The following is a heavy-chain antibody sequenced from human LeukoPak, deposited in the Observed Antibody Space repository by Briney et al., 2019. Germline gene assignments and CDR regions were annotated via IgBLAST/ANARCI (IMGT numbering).Heavy chain of an antibody. Sequence: GGSLRLSCAASGFTFSTYVMSWVRQAPGKGLEWVSAISGSGRTTYYAGSVKGRFTISRDNSKNTLYLQMNSLRAEDTAVYYCASSRWSGYVDYWGQGTLVTVSS. CDR3: ASSRWSGYVDY. V-gene: IGHV3-23*01. J-gene: IGHJ4*02. CDR1: GFTFSTYV. D-gene: IGHD3-3*01. CDR2: ISGSGRTT.